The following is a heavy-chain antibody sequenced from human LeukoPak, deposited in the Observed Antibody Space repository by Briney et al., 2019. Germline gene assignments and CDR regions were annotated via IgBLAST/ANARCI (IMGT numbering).Heavy chain of an antibody. V-gene: IGHV3-23*01. D-gene: IGHD2-2*01. Sequence: PGGSLRLSCAASGFTFSSYAMNWVRQAPGRGLEWVSVISSSDGSTNYADSVKGRFTISRDNSKNTLYLQMNSLRAEDTAVYYCAKADCSSSYCLVKDYWGRGTLVTVST. CDR2: ISSSDGST. CDR1: GFTFSSYA. J-gene: IGHJ4*02. CDR3: AKADCSSSYCLVKDY.